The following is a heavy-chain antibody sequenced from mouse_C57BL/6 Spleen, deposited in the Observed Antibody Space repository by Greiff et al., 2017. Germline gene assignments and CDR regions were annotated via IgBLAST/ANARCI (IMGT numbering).Heavy chain of an antibody. Sequence: QVTLKESGPGILQSSQTLSLTCSFSGFSLSTSGMGVSWIRQPSGKGLEWLANIYWDDDKRYNPSLKSRLTISKDTSRNQVFLKITSVDTADTSTYYCARRGVYYDYDYAMDYWGQGTSVTVSS. V-gene: IGHV8-12*01. D-gene: IGHD2-4*01. J-gene: IGHJ4*01. CDR3: ARRGVYYDYDYAMDY. CDR1: GFSLSTSGMG. CDR2: IYWDDDK.